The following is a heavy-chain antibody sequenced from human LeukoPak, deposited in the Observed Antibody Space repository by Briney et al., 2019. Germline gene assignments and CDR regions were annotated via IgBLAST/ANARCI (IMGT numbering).Heavy chain of an antibody. D-gene: IGHD2-2*02. J-gene: IGHJ4*02. Sequence: PGRSLRLSCAASGFTFDDYAMHWVRQAPGKGLEWVSGISWNSGSIGYADSVKGRFTISRDNAKNSLYLQMNSLKTEDTAVYYCTASPIPGLDFWGQGTLVTVSS. CDR2: ISWNSGSI. V-gene: IGHV3-9*01. CDR1: GFTFDDYA. CDR3: TASPIPGLDF.